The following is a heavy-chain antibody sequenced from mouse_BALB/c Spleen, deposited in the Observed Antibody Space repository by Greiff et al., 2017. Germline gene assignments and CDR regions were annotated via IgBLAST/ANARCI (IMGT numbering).Heavy chain of an antibody. Sequence: QVQLKQPGAELVKPGASVKLSCKASGYTFTSYWMHWVKQRPGQGLEWIGEINPSNGRTNYNEKFKSKATLTVDKSSSTAYMQLSSLTSEDSAVYYCATPRGSSYFDYWGQGTTLTVSS. CDR1: GYTFTSYW. V-gene: IGHV1S81*02. CDR3: ATPRGSSYFDY. CDR2: INPSNGRT. J-gene: IGHJ2*01. D-gene: IGHD1-1*01.